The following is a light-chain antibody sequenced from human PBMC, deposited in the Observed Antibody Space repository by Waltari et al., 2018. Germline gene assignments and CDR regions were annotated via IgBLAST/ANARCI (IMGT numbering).Light chain of an antibody. Sequence: EIVMTQSPATLSVSPGERATLYCRASQSVSSNLAWYQQKPGQAPRLLIYGASTRATGIPARFSGSGSGTEFTLTISSLQSEDFAVYYCQQYNSWPPITFGQGTRLEIK. CDR3: QQYNSWPPIT. CDR2: GAS. V-gene: IGKV3-15*01. J-gene: IGKJ5*01. CDR1: QSVSSN.